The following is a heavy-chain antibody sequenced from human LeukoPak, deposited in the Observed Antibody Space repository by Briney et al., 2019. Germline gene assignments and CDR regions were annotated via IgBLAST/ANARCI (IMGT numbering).Heavy chain of an antibody. CDR1: GFTFSNYW. D-gene: IGHD3-22*01. CDR2: IRYDGSNK. V-gene: IGHV3-30*02. Sequence: GGSLRLSCAASGFTFSNYWMTWVRQAPGKGLEWVAFIRYDGSNKYYADSVKGRFTISRDNSENTLYLQMNSLRAEDTAVYYCAKQMEIYDSSDYFDYWGQGTLVTVSS. CDR3: AKQMEIYDSSDYFDY. J-gene: IGHJ4*02.